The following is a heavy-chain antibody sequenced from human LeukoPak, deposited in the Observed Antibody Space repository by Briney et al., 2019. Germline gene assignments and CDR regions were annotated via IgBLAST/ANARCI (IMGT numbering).Heavy chain of an antibody. CDR3: ARGVARDPTTSWSHLFDY. CDR1: GYTLTELS. D-gene: IGHD2-2*01. V-gene: IGHV1-24*01. J-gene: IGHJ4*02. CDR2: FDPEDGET. Sequence: GASVKVSCKVSGYTLTELSMHWVRQAPGKGLEWMGGFDPEDGETIYAQKFQGRVTMTRDTSTSTVYMELSSLRSEDTAVYYCARGVARDPTTSWSHLFDYWGQGTLVTVSS.